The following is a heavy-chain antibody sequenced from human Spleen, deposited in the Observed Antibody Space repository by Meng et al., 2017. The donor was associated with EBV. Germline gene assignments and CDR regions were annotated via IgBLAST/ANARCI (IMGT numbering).Heavy chain of an antibody. Sequence: QVHLVRAGAEVKKPGASVKVSCKASGYTFTAYYIHWVRQAPGQGLEWMGRISPYSGDTNYAQKFQGRVTMTRDTSIDTAYMDLSRLKSDDSAVYYCAKGLYHDTNLAYWGQGTLVTVSS. CDR3: AKGLYHDTNLAY. D-gene: IGHD3-16*01. CDR1: GYTFTAYY. CDR2: ISPYSGDT. V-gene: IGHV1-2*06. J-gene: IGHJ4*02.